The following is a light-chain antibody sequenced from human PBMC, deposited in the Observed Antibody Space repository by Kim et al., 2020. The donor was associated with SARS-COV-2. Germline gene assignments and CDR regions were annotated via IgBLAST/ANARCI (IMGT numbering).Light chain of an antibody. CDR3: QSYDSSLSRYV. V-gene: IGLV1-40*01. CDR2: RNS. CDR1: NSNNGARYD. J-gene: IGLJ1*01. Sequence: RVTSACTGNNSNNGARYDVHWYQQLPGTAPKLLIFRNSNRPSGVPDRFSASKSGTSASLAITGLQAEDEADYYCQSYDSSLSRYVFGSGTKVTVL.